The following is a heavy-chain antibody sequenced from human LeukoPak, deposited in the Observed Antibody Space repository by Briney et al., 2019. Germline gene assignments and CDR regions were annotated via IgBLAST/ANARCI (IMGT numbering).Heavy chain of an antibody. Sequence: PSETLSLTCTVFGGSISSYYWSWIRQPPGKGLEWIGYIYYSGSTNYNPSLKSRVTISVDTSKNQFSLKLSSVTAADTAVYYCARDKGSYDFWSGYYNWFDPWGQGTLVTVSS. V-gene: IGHV4-59*01. D-gene: IGHD3-3*01. CDR1: GGSISSYY. J-gene: IGHJ5*02. CDR2: IYYSGST. CDR3: ARDKGSYDFWSGYYNWFDP.